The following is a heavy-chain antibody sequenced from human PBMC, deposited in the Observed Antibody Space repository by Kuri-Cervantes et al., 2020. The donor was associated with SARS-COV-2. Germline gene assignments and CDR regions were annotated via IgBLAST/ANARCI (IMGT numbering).Heavy chain of an antibody. CDR2: ISGSGEIT. CDR1: GFAFSNYA. V-gene: IGHV3-23*01. CDR3: ARDRRVQLGRVYYGMDV. J-gene: IGHJ6*02. Sequence: GESLKISCAASGFAFSNYAMSWVRQAPGKGLEWVLGISGSGEITYYADSEKGRFTISRDNSKNTLYLQMNSLRAEDTAVYYCARDRRVQLGRVYYGMDVWGQGSTVTVSS. D-gene: IGHD6-6*01.